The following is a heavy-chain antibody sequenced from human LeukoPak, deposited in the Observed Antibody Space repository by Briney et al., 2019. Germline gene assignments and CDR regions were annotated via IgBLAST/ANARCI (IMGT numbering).Heavy chain of an antibody. CDR1: GYTFTSYS. CDR3: ARALGSTMIVVVTAGSNWFDP. Sequence: ASVKVSCKASGYTFTSYSIHWVRQAPGQGLEWMGIINPSGGSTSYTQNFQGRVTVTRDMSTGTIYMELSSLRSDDTAVYYCARALGSTMIVVVTAGSNWFDPWGQGTLVTVSS. D-gene: IGHD3-22*01. CDR2: INPSGGST. J-gene: IGHJ5*02. V-gene: IGHV1-46*01.